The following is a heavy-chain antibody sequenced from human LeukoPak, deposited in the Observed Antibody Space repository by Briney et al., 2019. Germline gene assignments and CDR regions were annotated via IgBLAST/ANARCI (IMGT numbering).Heavy chain of an antibody. V-gene: IGHV3-7*01. CDR2: IKEDGSEG. CDR1: AFIFSGHW. Sequence: GGSLRLSCEGSAFIFSGHWMNWVRQTPGKGLEWVASIKEDGSEGQYVDSVKGRFTISRDNAKNSLYLQMNSLRAEDTAVYYCARRGSSWYYYYYGMDVWGQGTTVTVSS. D-gene: IGHD6-13*01. J-gene: IGHJ6*02. CDR3: ARRGSSWYYYYYGMDV.